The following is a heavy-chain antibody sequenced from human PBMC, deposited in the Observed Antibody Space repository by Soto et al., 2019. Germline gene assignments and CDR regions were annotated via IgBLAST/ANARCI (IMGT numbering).Heavy chain of an antibody. CDR3: ARHPGSAFRGREDY. Sequence: PGESLKISCEGSGYIFGKYWISWVRQMPGKGLEWMGRIDPSDSYTNYSPTFQGTVASSVDTSTSTAYLQWGSLKASDTAMYYCARHPGSAFRGREDYWGQGTLVTVSA. J-gene: IGHJ4*02. V-gene: IGHV5-10-1*01. CDR2: IDPSDSYT. D-gene: IGHD3-10*01. CDR1: GYIFGKYW.